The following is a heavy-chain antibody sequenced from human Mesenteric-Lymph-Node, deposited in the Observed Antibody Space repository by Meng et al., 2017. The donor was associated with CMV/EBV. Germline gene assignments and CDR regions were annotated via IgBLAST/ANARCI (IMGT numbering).Heavy chain of an antibody. D-gene: IGHD2-2*01. V-gene: IGHV1-8*01. Sequence: ASVKVSCKTSGLNFNTFGDNWVRQATGQGLEWMGWMNPNSGNTDFAQKFQGRVTMTRNTSINTAYMELSSLRSEDTAVYYCARGPRERKEYCTSTRCYHGLGHYYYGMDVWGQGTTVTVSS. CDR1: GLNFNTFG. CDR3: ARGPRERKEYCTSTRCYHGLGHYYYGMDV. J-gene: IGHJ6*02. CDR2: MNPNSGNT.